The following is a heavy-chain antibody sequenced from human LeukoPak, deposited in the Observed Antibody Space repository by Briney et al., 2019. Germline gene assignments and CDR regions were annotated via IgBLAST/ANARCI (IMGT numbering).Heavy chain of an antibody. D-gene: IGHD6-13*01. CDR2: IYSPGGT. CDR1: GGSISSYY. V-gene: IGHV4-4*07. Sequence: SETLSPTCAAAGGSISSYYWSWIRQPAGNGLEWIVRIYSPGGTNYNPSLKSRVTMSVDTSKNRFSLRLRSVTAADTAVYYCARQIASAGTAGFDFWGQGALVTVSS. J-gene: IGHJ4*02. CDR3: ARQIASAGTAGFDF.